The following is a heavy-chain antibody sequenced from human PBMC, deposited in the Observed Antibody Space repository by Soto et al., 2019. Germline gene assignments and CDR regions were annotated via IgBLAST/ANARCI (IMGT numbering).Heavy chain of an antibody. CDR3: ARAPEYCTSATCNWFDP. Sequence: QVQLQESGPGLVKPSQTLSLTCTVSGDSISSGRYYWSWIRQHPGKGLEWIGYIYYSGSTYYNPSLKSRVSISVDTSKNQFSLKLTSVTAADTAVYYCARAPEYCTSATCNWFDPWGQGTLVTVSS. V-gene: IGHV4-31*03. CDR1: GDSISSGRYY. J-gene: IGHJ5*02. CDR2: IYYSGST. D-gene: IGHD2-2*01.